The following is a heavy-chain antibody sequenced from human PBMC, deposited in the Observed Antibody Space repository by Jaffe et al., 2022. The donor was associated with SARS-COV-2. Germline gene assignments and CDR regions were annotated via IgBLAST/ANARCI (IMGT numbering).Heavy chain of an antibody. Sequence: QVQLVESGGGVVQPGRSLRLSCAASGFTFSSYGMHWVRQAPGKGLEWVAVISYDGSNKYYADSVKGRFTISRDNSKNTLYLQMNSLRAEDTAVYYCAKVAEYSSSSAYYYYYGMDVWGQGTTVTVSS. V-gene: IGHV3-30*18. CDR2: ISYDGSNK. CDR1: GFTFSSYG. D-gene: IGHD6-6*01. J-gene: IGHJ6*02. CDR3: AKVAEYSSSSAYYYYYGMDV.